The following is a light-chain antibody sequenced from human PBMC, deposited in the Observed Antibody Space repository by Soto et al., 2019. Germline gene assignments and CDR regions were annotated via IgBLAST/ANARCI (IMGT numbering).Light chain of an antibody. CDR3: QQRSNWPIT. CDR2: GAY. J-gene: IGKJ5*01. V-gene: IGKV3D-11*01. Sequence: DIVMTHSPPTLAVSPGQMASLSYRASHDVGSNLAWYQQKPGQADRLLIYGAYNRATGITARFSGSGSGTDFPITISSLEPEDFAVYYCQQRSNWPITVGQGTRLEIK. CDR1: HDVGSN.